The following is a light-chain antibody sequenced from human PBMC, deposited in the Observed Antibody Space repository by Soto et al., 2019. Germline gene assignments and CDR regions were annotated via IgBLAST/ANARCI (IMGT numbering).Light chain of an antibody. CDR3: QQYETFSGT. Sequence: DIQMTQSPSTLSASVGDRITITCRASRDIGSDLSWYQQKPGKAPTLLIYAASNLQSGVPSRFRGSRSGTKFTLTIASLQPDDFATYYCQQYETFSGTFGPGTKVDI. CDR1: RDIGSD. CDR2: AAS. V-gene: IGKV1-17*01. J-gene: IGKJ1*01.